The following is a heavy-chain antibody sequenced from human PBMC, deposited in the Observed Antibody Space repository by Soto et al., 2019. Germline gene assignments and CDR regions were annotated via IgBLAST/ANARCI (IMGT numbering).Heavy chain of an antibody. J-gene: IGHJ6*02. V-gene: IGHV1-18*04. CDR2: ISAYNGNT. Sequence: ASVKVSCKASGYTFTSYGISWVRQAPGQGLEWMGWISAYNGNTNYAQKLQGRVTMTTDTSTSTAYMELRSLRSDDTAVYYCARDGRRGIAARPPPYYYYGMDVWGQGTTVTVSS. D-gene: IGHD6-6*01. CDR3: ARDGRRGIAARPPPYYYYGMDV. CDR1: GYTFTSYG.